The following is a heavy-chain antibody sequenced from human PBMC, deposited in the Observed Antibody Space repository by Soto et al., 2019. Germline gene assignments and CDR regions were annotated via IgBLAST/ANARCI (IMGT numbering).Heavy chain of an antibody. J-gene: IGHJ5*02. V-gene: IGHV4-30-2*02. Sequence: PSETLSLTCAVSGGSISSGGYSWSWIRQPPGKGLEWIGYIYHSGSTYYNPSLKSRVTISVDRSKNQFSLKLSSVTAADTAVHYCARRAINSLCNWFDPWGQGILVTVSS. CDR3: ARRAINSLCNWFDP. CDR2: IYHSGST. CDR1: GGSISSGGYS. D-gene: IGHD5-18*01.